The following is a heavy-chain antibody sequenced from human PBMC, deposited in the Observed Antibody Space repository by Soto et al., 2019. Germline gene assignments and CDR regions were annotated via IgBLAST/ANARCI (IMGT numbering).Heavy chain of an antibody. V-gene: IGHV3-48*04. D-gene: IGHD5-18*01. J-gene: IGHJ2*01. Sequence: EVQLVESGGGLVQPGGSLRLSCAASGFTFSSYSMNWVRQAPGKGLEWVSYISSSSSIIYYADSVKGRFTISRDNAKNSLYVQMNSLRAEDTAVYYCARAAMASWYFDLWGRGTLVTVSS. CDR1: GFTFSSYS. CDR2: ISSSSSII. CDR3: ARAAMASWYFDL.